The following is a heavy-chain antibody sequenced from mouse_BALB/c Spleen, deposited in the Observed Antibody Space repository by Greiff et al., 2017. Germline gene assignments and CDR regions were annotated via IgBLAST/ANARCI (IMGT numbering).Heavy chain of an antibody. CDR3: AREDDGYSYFAY. CDR1: GFTFSSYA. CDR2: ISSGGST. J-gene: IGHJ3*01. Sequence: DVQLVESGGGLVKPGGSLKLSCAASGFTFSSYAMSWVRQTPEKRLEWVASISSGGSTYYPDSVKGRFTISRDNARNILYLQMSSLRSEDTAMYYCAREDDGYSYFAYWGQGTLVTVSA. D-gene: IGHD2-3*01. V-gene: IGHV5-6-5*01.